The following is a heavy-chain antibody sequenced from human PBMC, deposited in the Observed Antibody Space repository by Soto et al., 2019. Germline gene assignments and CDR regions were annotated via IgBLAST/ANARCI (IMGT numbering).Heavy chain of an antibody. CDR2: IYYSGST. CDR3: ARERYFGAYYYMDV. J-gene: IGHJ6*03. CDR1: SISSYY. V-gene: IGHV4-59*01. Sequence: SISSYYWSWIRQPPGKGLEWIGYIYYSGSTNYNPSLKSRVTISVDTSKNQFSLRLSSVTAADTAVYYCARERYFGAYYYMDVWGKGTTVTVS. D-gene: IGHD3-10*01.